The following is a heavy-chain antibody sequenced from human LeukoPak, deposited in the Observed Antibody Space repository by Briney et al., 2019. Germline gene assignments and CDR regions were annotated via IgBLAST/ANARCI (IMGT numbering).Heavy chain of an antibody. J-gene: IGHJ5*02. CDR3: ARDLSGSYLSPSNWFDP. D-gene: IGHD1-26*01. CDR2: INPNSGGT. CDR1: GYTFTGYY. Sequence: GASVKVSCKASGYTFTGYYMHWVRQAPGQGLEWMGWINPNSGGTNYAQKLQGRVTMTRDTSISTAYMELSRLRSDDTAVYYCARDLSGSYLSPSNWFDPWGQGTLVTVSS. V-gene: IGHV1-2*02.